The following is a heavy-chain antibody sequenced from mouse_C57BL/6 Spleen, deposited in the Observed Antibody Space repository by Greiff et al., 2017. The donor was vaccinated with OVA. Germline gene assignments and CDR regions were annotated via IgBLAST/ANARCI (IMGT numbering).Heavy chain of an antibody. CDR3: ASSGEGDY. CDR2: IDPSDSYT. D-gene: IGHD4-1*01. Sequence: QVQLQQPGAELVKPGASVKLSCKASGYTFTSYWMQWVKQRPGQGLEWIGEIDPSDSYTNYNQKFKGKATLTVDTSSSTAYMQLSSLTSEDSAVYYCASSGEGDYWGQGTTLTVSS. J-gene: IGHJ2*01. CDR1: GYTFTSYW. V-gene: IGHV1-50*01.